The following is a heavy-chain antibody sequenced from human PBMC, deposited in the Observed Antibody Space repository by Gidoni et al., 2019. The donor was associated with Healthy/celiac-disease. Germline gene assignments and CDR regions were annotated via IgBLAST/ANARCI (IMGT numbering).Heavy chain of an antibody. J-gene: IGHJ2*01. CDR2: ISYDGSNK. CDR3: AREIRYSGSYVSRYFDL. Sequence: QVQLVESGGGVVQPGRSLRLSCAASGFTFSSYAMHWVRQAPGTGLEWVAVISYDGSNKYYADSVKGRFTISRDNSKNTLYLQMNSLRAEDTAVYYCAREIRYSGSYVSRYFDLWGRGTLVTVSS. V-gene: IGHV3-30-3*01. D-gene: IGHD1-26*01. CDR1: GFTFSSYA.